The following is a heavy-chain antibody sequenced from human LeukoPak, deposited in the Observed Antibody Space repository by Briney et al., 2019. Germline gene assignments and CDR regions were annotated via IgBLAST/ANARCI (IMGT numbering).Heavy chain of an antibody. CDR3: TTFYTRLTDY. J-gene: IGHJ4*02. V-gene: IGHV3-7*05. CDR2: INQDGSEK. CDR1: GLIFNTYW. D-gene: IGHD2/OR15-2a*01. Sequence: GGSLRLSCAASGLIFNTYWISWVRQAPGKGLEWLATINQDGSEKYYVDSVRGRFTISRDNAKNSLFLQMNSLRAEDTAVYYCTTFYTRLTDYWGQGTLVTVSS.